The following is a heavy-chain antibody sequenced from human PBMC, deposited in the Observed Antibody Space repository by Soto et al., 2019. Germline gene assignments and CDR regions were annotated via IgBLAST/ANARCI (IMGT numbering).Heavy chain of an antibody. J-gene: IGHJ6*02. CDR1: GYTFTSYA. V-gene: IGHV1-3*01. CDR2: INAGNGNT. Sequence: ASVKVSCKASGYTFTSYAMHWARQAPGQRLEWMGWINAGNGNTKYSQKFQGRVTITRDTSASTAYMELSSLRSEDTAVYYCARARVGAAAYYYGMDVWGQGTTVTVSS. D-gene: IGHD6-13*01. CDR3: ARARVGAAAYYYGMDV.